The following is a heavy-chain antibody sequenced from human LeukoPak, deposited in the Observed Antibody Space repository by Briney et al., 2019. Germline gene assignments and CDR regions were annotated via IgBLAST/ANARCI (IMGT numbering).Heavy chain of an antibody. CDR1: GASISSYY. D-gene: IGHD2-2*01. Sequence: SETLSLTCNVSGASISSYYWSWIRQPPGKGLEWIGYVYYSGTTNYNPSLKSRVTLSVDTSKNQLSLKMKSVTAADTAVYYCARERGCSSTSCYYGMDVWGQGTTVTVSS. CDR3: ARERGCSSTSCYYGMDV. CDR2: VYYSGTT. J-gene: IGHJ6*02. V-gene: IGHV4-59*01.